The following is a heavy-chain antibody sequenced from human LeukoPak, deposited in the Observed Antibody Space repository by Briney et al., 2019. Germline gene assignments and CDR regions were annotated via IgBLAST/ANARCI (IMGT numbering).Heavy chain of an antibody. CDR2: LYDGGDT. CDR1: GASIGSFY. V-gene: IGHV4-4*07. CDR3: ARGVEASGVGFYAFDI. D-gene: IGHD6-13*01. Sequence: SETLSLTCTVSGASIGSFYWVWIRQPAGKGLEWIGRLYDGGDTNYSPSLRSRVTMPVDTSKNQFSLKLKSVTAADTAVYYCARGVEASGVGFYAFDIWGQGTMVTVSS. J-gene: IGHJ3*02.